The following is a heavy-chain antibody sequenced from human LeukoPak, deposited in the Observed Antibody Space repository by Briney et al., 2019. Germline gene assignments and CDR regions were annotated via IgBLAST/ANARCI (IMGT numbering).Heavy chain of an antibody. J-gene: IGHJ5*02. CDR1: GGSISSGSYY. V-gene: IGHV4-61*02. Sequence: PSQTLSLTCTVSGGSISSGSYYWSWIRQPAGKGLEWIGRIYTSGSTNYNPSLKSRVTISVDTSKNQFSLKLSSVTAADTAVYYCARAITYSSSWYGSHGVDWFDPWGQGTLVTVSS. CDR2: IYTSGST. CDR3: ARAITYSSSWYGSHGVDWFDP. D-gene: IGHD6-13*01.